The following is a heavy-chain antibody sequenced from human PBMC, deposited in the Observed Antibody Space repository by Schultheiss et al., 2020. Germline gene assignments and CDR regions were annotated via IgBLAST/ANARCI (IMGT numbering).Heavy chain of an antibody. CDR3: ATVVGVTTLSLFDY. CDR2: IYYSGST. Sequence: SQTLSLTCTVSGGSISSSSYYWGWIRQPPGKGLEWIGSIYYSGSTYYNPSLKSRVTISVDTSKNQFSLKLSSVTAADTAVYYCATVVGVTTLSLFDYWGQGTLVTVSS. J-gene: IGHJ4*02. D-gene: IGHD4-17*01. V-gene: IGHV4-39*07. CDR1: GGSISSSSYY.